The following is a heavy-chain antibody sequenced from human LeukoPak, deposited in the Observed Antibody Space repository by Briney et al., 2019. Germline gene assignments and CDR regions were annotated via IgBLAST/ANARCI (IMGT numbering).Heavy chain of an antibody. D-gene: IGHD6-25*01. CDR3: ARSGGVILGYSSGTGLDY. Sequence: GSLRLSCAASGFTFSSYAMHWVRQAPGKGLEWGAVISYDGSNKYSADSVKGRFTISRDHSKHTLYLQMNSLSAEDTAVYYCARSGGVILGYSSGTGLDYWGQGTLVTVSS. CDR1: GFTFSSYA. J-gene: IGHJ4*02. V-gene: IGHV3-30-3*01. CDR2: ISYDGSNK.